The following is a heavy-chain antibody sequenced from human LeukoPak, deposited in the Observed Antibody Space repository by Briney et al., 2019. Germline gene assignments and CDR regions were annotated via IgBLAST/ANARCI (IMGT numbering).Heavy chain of an antibody. CDR3: AKGTLGHYYDSSSYYHLSFDY. CDR2: ISGSGGST. Sequence: GGSLRFSFAASGFTFGSYAMGWVRQAPGKGLEWVSGISGSGGSTYFADSVKGRFTISRDISKNTLYLQMNSLRAEDTAVYYCAKGTLGHYYDSSSYYHLSFDYWGLGPLVTVSS. J-gene: IGHJ4*02. CDR1: GFTFGSYA. D-gene: IGHD3-22*01. V-gene: IGHV3-23*01.